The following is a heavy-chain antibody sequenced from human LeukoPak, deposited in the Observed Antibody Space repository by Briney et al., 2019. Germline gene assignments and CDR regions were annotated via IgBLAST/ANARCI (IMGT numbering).Heavy chain of an antibody. D-gene: IGHD3-10*01. V-gene: IGHV4-39*01. CDR3: ASVRRGFGESSKYYAYYYMGV. CDR2: IYYSGST. CDR1: GGSISSSSYY. Sequence: PSETLSLTCTVSGGSISSSSYYWGWIRQPPGKGLEWIVNIYYSGSTYYNPSLKSRVTISLDTSKNQFSLKLSSVTAADTAVYYCASVRRGFGESSKYYAYYYMGVWGKGTTVTISS. J-gene: IGHJ6*03.